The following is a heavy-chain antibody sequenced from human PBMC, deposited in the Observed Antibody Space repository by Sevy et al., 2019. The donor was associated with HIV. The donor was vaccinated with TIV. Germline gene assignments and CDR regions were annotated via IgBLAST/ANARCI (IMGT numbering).Heavy chain of an antibody. Sequence: ASVKVSCKASGGTFSSYALSWVRQAPGQGLEWMGGIIPIFGTTNIAQTFQGRVTITADESRSTAYMELSSLRSADTAVYYCARTPLLSIPGTTDVYFDNWCQGTLVTVSS. CDR2: IIPIFGTT. J-gene: IGHJ4*02. V-gene: IGHV1-69*13. D-gene: IGHD1-7*01. CDR1: GGTFSSYA. CDR3: ARTPLLSIPGTTDVYFDN.